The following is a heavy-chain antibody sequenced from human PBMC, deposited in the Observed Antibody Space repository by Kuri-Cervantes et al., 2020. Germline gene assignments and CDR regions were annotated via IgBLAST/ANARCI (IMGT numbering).Heavy chain of an antibody. CDR3: AKDVGPTITGTKFDP. Sequence: GESLKISCAASGFTFSSYAMHWVRQAPGKGLEWVAVISYDGSNKYYADSVKGRFTISRDNSKNTLYLQMNSLRAEDTAVYYCAKDVGPTITGTKFDPWGQGTLVTVSS. CDR1: GFTFSSYA. CDR2: ISYDGSNK. D-gene: IGHD1-20*01. V-gene: IGHV3-30-3*01. J-gene: IGHJ5*02.